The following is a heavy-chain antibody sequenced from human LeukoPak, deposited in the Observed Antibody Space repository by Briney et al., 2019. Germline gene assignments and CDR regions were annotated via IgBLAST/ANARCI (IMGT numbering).Heavy chain of an antibody. D-gene: IGHD4-17*01. CDR3: AREKYGDYPALDY. CDR2: TYYRSKWYN. Sequence: SQTLSLTFALSGDRVSSNSVAWNWIRQSPSRGLEWLGRTYYRSKWYNDYAVSVKSRIIINADTSKKQFSLHLKSVTPEDTAVYYCAREKYGDYPALDYWGQGTLVTVSS. V-gene: IGHV6-1*01. CDR1: GDRVSSNSVA. J-gene: IGHJ4*02.